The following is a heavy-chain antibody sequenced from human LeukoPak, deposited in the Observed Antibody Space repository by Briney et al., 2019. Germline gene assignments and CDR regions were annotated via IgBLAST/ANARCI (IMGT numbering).Heavy chain of an antibody. CDR1: GFTFSSYA. D-gene: IGHD1-26*01. J-gene: IGHJ5*02. V-gene: IGHV3-9*01. Sequence: PGGSLRLSCAASGFTFSSYAMSWVRQAPGKGLEWVSGISWNSGSIGYADSVKGRFTISRDNAKNSLYLQMNSLRAEDTALYYCAKAGAEGSNWFDPWGQGTLVTVSS. CDR2: ISWNSGSI. CDR3: AKAGAEGSNWFDP.